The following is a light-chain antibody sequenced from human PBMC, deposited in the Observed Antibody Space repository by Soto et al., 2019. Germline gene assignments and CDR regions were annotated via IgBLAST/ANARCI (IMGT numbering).Light chain of an antibody. CDR2: GAS. V-gene: IGKV3-20*01. J-gene: IGKJ2*01. Sequence: EIVLTQSPGTLSLSPGERATLSCRASQSVSSSYLAWYQQKPGQAPRLLIYGASNRATGIPDRFSGSGSGTDFTLTISRLEPEDFAVYYCQRYGSSPPYTFGQGTKLEIK. CDR3: QRYGSSPPYT. CDR1: QSVSSSY.